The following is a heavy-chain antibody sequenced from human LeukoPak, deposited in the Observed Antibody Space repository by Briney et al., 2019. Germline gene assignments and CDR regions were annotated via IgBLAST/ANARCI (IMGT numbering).Heavy chain of an antibody. CDR2: ISGSGGST. CDR1: GFTFSSYA. D-gene: IGHD5-18*01. V-gene: IGHV3-23*01. CDR3: AKDPGYSYGSYYFDY. Sequence: GGSLRLSCAASGFTFSSYAMSWVRQAPGKGLEWVSAISGSGGSTYYADPVKGRFTISRDNSKNTLYLQMNSLRAEDTAVYYCAKDPGYSYGSYYFDYWGREPWSPSPQ. J-gene: IGHJ4*02.